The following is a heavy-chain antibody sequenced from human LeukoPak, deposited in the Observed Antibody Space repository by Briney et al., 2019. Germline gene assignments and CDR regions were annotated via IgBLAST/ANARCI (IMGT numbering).Heavy chain of an antibody. J-gene: IGHJ4*02. V-gene: IGHV3-7*01. CDR1: GFTFSSYW. D-gene: IGHD6-19*01. CDR2: IKQDGSEK. CDR3: AKDVVGQQWLENY. Sequence: GGSLRLSCAASGFTFSSYWMSWVRQAPGKGLEWVANIKQDGSEKYYVDSVKGRFTISRDNSKNTVYLQMNRLRRDDTAVYYCAKDVVGQQWLENYWGQGTLVTVSS.